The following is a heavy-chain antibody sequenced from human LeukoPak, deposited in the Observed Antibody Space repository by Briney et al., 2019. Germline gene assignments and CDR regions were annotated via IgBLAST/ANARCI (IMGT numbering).Heavy chain of an antibody. D-gene: IGHD2-15*01. J-gene: IGHJ6*02. Sequence: SSETLSLTCTVSGGSISSSSYYWGWIRQPPGKGLEWIGSIYYSGSTYYNPSLKSRVTISVDTSKNQFSLKLSSVTAADTAVYYCARLGCSGGSCYSDYYYGMDVWGQGTTATVSS. V-gene: IGHV4-39*01. CDR3: ARLGCSGGSCYSDYYYGMDV. CDR2: IYYSGST. CDR1: GGSISSSSYY.